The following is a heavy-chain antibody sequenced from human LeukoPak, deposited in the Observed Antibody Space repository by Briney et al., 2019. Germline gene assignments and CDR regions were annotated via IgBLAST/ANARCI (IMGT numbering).Heavy chain of an antibody. CDR3: ATNRRCSSTSCYDFDY. Sequence: GASVKVSCKVSGYTLTDLSMHWVRQAPGKGLEWMGGFDPEDGETIYAQKFQGRVTMTEDTSTDTAYMELSSLRSEDTAVYYCATNRRCSSTSCYDFDYWGQGTLVTVSS. V-gene: IGHV1-24*01. D-gene: IGHD2-2*01. CDR2: FDPEDGET. J-gene: IGHJ4*02. CDR1: GYTLTDLS.